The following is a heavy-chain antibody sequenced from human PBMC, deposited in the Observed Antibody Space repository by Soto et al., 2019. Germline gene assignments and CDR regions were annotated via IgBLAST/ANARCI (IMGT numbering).Heavy chain of an antibody. V-gene: IGHV3-74*01. Sequence: EVQLVESGGGLVQPGGSLRVSCAASGFTFSSYWMHWVRQAPGKGLVWVSRINSDGSSTSYADSVKGRFTISRDNAKNTLYLQMNSLRAGDTAIYYCARRGAVAGLHYWGQGTRVTVSS. CDR2: INSDGSST. J-gene: IGHJ4*02. D-gene: IGHD6-19*01. CDR1: GFTFSSYW. CDR3: ARRGAVAGLHY.